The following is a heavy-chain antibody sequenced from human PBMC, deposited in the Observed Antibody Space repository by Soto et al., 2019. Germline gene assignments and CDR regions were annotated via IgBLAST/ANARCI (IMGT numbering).Heavy chain of an antibody. Sequence: SETLSLTCAVYGGSFSGYYWSWIRQPPGKGLEWIGEINHSGSTNYNPSLKSRVTISVGTSKNQFSLKLSSVTAADTAVYYCARVAGGLDPWGQGTLVTVSS. CDR1: GGSFSGYY. CDR3: ARVAGGLDP. D-gene: IGHD3-10*01. J-gene: IGHJ5*02. V-gene: IGHV4-34*01. CDR2: INHSGST.